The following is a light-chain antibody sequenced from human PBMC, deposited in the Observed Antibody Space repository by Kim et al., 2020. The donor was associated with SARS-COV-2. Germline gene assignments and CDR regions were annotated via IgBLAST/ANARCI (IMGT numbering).Light chain of an antibody. CDR3: QQYSSWPLT. V-gene: IGKV3-15*01. J-gene: IGKJ4*01. CDR1: QSLGTI. CDR2: DAS. Sequence: SVSAGERATLSCRASQSLGTILAWYQQKPGQAPRLLIYDASTRATGIPARFSGSGSGTEFTLTISSLQSEDSAVYFCQQYSSWPLTFGGGTKVEI.